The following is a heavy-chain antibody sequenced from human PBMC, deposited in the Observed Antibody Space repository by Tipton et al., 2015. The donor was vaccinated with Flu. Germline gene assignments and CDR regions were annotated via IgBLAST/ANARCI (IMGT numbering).Heavy chain of an antibody. CDR1: GGSISSYY. CDR3: ARGYCSGGNCYNAFDI. CDR2: IYSSGST. V-gene: IGHV4-59*01. J-gene: IGHJ3*02. D-gene: IGHD2-15*01. Sequence: GLVKPSETLSLTCTVSGGSISSYYWNWIRQPPGKGLEWIVYIYSSGSTNYNPSLKSRVTTSVDTSKNQFSLKLSSVTAADTAVYYCARGYCSGGNCYNAFDIWGQGTMVTVSS.